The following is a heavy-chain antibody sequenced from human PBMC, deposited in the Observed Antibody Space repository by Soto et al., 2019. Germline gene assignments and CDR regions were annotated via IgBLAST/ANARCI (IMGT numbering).Heavy chain of an antibody. Sequence: SETLSLTCAVSGGSVSSGDYYWTWIRQPPGRGLEWIGYIYHSGSTYYNPSPKSRLTISLDTSKNQFSLKLSSVTAADTAVYYCARAVVATTLLYFDYWGQGTLVTVSS. D-gene: IGHD2-15*01. CDR2: IYHSGST. V-gene: IGHV4-30-4*02. J-gene: IGHJ4*02. CDR3: ARAVVATTLLYFDY. CDR1: GGSVSSGDYY.